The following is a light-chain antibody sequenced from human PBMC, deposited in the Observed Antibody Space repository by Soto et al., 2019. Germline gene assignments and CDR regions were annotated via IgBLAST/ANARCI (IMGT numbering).Light chain of an antibody. CDR1: SSNIGAGYD. V-gene: IGLV1-40*01. CDR2: AHS. CDR3: QSYDSSLRGPV. Sequence: QSVLTQPPSVSWAPGQRVTISCTGSSSNIGAGYDVHWYQQLPGTAPQLLIYAHSNRPSGVPDRFSGSKSGTSASLAITGLQAEDEADYYCQSYDSSLRGPVFGGGTKLTVL. J-gene: IGLJ2*01.